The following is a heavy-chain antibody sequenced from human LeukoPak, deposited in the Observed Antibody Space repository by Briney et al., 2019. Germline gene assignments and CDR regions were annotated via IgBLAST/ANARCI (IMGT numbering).Heavy chain of an antibody. CDR1: GGSISSSSYY. CDR2: IYYSGST. CDR3: ARDWGYSSSSGSDAFDI. Sequence: SETLSLTCTVSGGSISSSSYYWGWIRQPPGKGLEWIGSIYYSGSTYYNPSLKSRVTISVDTSKNQFSLKLSSVTAADTAVYYCARDWGYSSSSGSDAFDIWGQGTMVTVSS. D-gene: IGHD6-6*01. J-gene: IGHJ3*02. V-gene: IGHV4-39*02.